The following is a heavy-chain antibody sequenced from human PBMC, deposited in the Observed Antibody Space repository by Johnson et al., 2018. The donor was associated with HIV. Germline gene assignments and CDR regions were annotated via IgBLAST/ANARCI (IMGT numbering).Heavy chain of an antibody. CDR2: ISYDGSNK. CDR1: GFTFSSYA. J-gene: IGHJ3*02. D-gene: IGHD3-22*01. Sequence: VQLVESGGGVVQPGRSLRLSCAASGFTFSSYAMHWVRQAPGKGLEWVAVISYDGSNKYYADSVKGRFTISRDNSKNTLYLQMNSLRAEDTAVYYCARDKGYYYDSSGSRNAFDIWGQGTMVTVSS. CDR3: ARDKGYYYDSSGSRNAFDI. V-gene: IGHV3-30-3*01.